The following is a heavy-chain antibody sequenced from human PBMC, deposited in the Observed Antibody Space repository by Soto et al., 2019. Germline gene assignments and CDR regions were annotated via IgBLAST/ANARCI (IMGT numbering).Heavy chain of an antibody. V-gene: IGHV3-23*01. J-gene: IGHJ4*02. D-gene: IGHD6-19*01. Sequence: GGSLRLSCAASGFTFSSYAMSWVRQAPGKGLDWVSAISVSVGSTDYADSVKGRFTISRDNSKNTLYLQMNSLRAEDTAVYYCAKVERAVAGIIDWGQGTLVTVSS. CDR2: ISVSVGST. CDR3: AKVERAVAGIID. CDR1: GFTFSSYA.